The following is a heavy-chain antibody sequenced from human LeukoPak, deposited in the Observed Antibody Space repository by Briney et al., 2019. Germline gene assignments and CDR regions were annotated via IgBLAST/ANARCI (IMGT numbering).Heavy chain of an antibody. CDR3: AKDPRGNCSGTSCNTNYYFDY. J-gene: IGHJ4*02. CDR1: GFTFSSYA. Sequence: GGSLRLSCAASGFTFSSYAMSWVRQAPGKGLEWVSAISGSDGSTYYADSVRGRFTISRDNSKSTLYLQMNSLRAEDTAVYYCAKDPRGNCSGTSCNTNYYFDYWGQGTLVTVSS. D-gene: IGHD2-2*01. CDR2: ISGSDGST. V-gene: IGHV3-23*01.